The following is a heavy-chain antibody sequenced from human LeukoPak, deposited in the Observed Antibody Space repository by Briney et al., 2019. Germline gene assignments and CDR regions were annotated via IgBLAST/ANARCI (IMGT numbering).Heavy chain of an antibody. CDR1: GFTFCSYE. CDR2: ISSSGSTI. V-gene: IGHV3-48*03. J-gene: IGHJ4*02. Sequence: PGRSLRLSCAASGFTFCSYEMNWVRQAPGKGLEWVSYISSSGSTIYYADSVKGRFTISRDNAKNSLYLQMNSLRAEDTAVYYCARAAGPPDPYYFDYWGQGTLVTVSS. D-gene: IGHD6-13*01. CDR3: ARAAGPPDPYYFDY.